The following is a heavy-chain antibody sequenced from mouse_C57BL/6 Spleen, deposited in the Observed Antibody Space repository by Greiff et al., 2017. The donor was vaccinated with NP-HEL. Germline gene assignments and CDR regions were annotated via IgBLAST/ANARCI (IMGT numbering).Heavy chain of an antibody. CDR2: IWTGGGT. CDR1: GFSLTSYA. CDR3: ARNEGGVYYGNYACFDY. J-gene: IGHJ2*01. D-gene: IGHD2-1*01. Sequence: VQLVESGPGLVAPSQSLSITCTVSGFSLTSYAISWVRQPPGKGLEWLGVIWTGGGTNYNSALKSRLSISKDNSKSQVFLKMNSLQTDDTARYYCARNEGGVYYGNYACFDYWGQGTTLTVSS. V-gene: IGHV2-9-1*01.